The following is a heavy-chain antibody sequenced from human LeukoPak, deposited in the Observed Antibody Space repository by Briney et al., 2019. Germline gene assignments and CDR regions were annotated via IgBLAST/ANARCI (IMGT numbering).Heavy chain of an antibody. J-gene: IGHJ4*02. V-gene: IGHV1-18*01. CDR3: ARDLDSGGYSDY. CDR2: ISAYNGNT. D-gene: IGHD2-2*03. Sequence: ASVKVSCKASGNTFTSYGISWVRQAPGQGLEWMGWISAYNGNTNYAQKLQGRVTMTTDTSTSTAYMELRSLRSDDTAVYYCARDLDSGGYSDYWGQGTLVTVSS. CDR1: GNTFTSYG.